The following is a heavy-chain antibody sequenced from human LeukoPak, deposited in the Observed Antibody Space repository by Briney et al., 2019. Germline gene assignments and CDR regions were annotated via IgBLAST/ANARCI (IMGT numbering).Heavy chain of an antibody. CDR2: TYYRSKWYN. Sequence: SQTLSLTGAISGDSVSSNSGAWNWIRLSLSRGLEWLGRTYYRSKWYNDYAVSVKSRITINPATSKNQFALQLNYVTPEDTAVYYCARSTGGANWFDPWGQGTLVTVSS. V-gene: IGHV6-1*01. J-gene: IGHJ5*02. D-gene: IGHD3-10*01. CDR3: ARSTGGANWFDP. CDR1: GDSVSSNSGA.